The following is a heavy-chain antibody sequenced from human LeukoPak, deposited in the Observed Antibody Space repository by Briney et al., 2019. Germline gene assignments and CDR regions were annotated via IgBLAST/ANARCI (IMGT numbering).Heavy chain of an antibody. CDR2: INHSGST. J-gene: IGHJ6*03. Sequence: PSETLSLTCAVYGGSFSGYYWSWIRQPPGKGVEWIGEINHSGSTNYNPSLKSRVTISVDTSKNQFSLKLSSVTAADTAVYYCARGGSYYYYYYMDVWGKGTTVTVSS. CDR1: GGSFSGYY. V-gene: IGHV4-34*01. CDR3: ARGGSYYYYYYMDV.